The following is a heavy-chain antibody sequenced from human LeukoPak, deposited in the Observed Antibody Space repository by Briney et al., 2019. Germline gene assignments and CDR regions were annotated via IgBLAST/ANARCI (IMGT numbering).Heavy chain of an antibody. J-gene: IGHJ1*01. D-gene: IGHD3-22*01. CDR1: GYTLTELS. Sequence: ASVTVSCTVSGYTLTELSMHWVRQAPGKGLEWMGGFDPEDGETIYAQKFQGRVTMTEDTSTDTAYMELSSLRSEDTAVYYCATGTDLSTYYYDSRGYYFQHWGQGTLVTVSS. V-gene: IGHV1-24*01. CDR2: FDPEDGET. CDR3: ATGTDLSTYYYDSRGYYFQH.